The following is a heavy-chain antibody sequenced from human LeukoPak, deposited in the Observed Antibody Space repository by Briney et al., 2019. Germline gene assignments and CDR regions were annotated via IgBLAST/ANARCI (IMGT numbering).Heavy chain of an antibody. CDR3: AREGARGAFDI. J-gene: IGHJ3*02. CDR2: IKQDGSEK. V-gene: IGHV3-7*01. CDR1: GFTFSSYS. D-gene: IGHD3-10*01. Sequence: PGGSLRLSCAASGFTFSSYSMNWVRQAPGKGLEWVANIKQDGSEKYYVDSVKGRFTISRDNSKNTLYLQMNSLRAEDTAVYYCAREGARGAFDIWGQGTMVTVSS.